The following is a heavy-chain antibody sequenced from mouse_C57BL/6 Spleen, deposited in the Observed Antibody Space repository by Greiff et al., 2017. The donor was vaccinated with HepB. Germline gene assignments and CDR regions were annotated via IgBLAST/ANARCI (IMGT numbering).Heavy chain of an antibody. CDR3: ARWEGYDVAY. D-gene: IGHD2-2*01. Sequence: VQLQQPGAELVRPGSSVKLSCKASGYTFTSYWMHWVKQRPIQGLEWIGNIDPSDSETHYNQKFKDKATLTVDKSSSTAYMQLSSLTSEDSAVYYCARWEGYDVAYWGQGTLVTVSA. J-gene: IGHJ3*01. V-gene: IGHV1-52*01. CDR2: IDPSDSET. CDR1: GYTFTSYW.